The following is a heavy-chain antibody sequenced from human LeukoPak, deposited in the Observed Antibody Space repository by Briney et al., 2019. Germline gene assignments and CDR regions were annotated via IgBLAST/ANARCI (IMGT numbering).Heavy chain of an antibody. CDR3: ASTTAMVFYYYGMDV. CDR2: MNPNSGNT. CDR1: GYTFTSYD. J-gene: IGHJ6*02. V-gene: IGHV1-8*01. D-gene: IGHD5-18*01. Sequence: ASVKVSRKASGYTFTSYDINWVRQATGQGLEWMGWMNPNSGNTGYAQKFQGRVTMTRNTSICTAYMELSSLRSEDTAVYYCASTTAMVFYYYGMDVWGQGTTVTVSS.